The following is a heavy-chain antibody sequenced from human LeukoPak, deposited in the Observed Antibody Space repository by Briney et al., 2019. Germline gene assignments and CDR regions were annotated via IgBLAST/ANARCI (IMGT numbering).Heavy chain of an antibody. CDR3: AXXXGXXXXXXXY. J-gene: IGHJ4*02. CDR2: IIPIFGTA. Sequence: SVKVSCKASGGTFSSYAISWVRQATGQGLEWMGGIIPIFGTANYAQKFQGRVTITTDESTCTAYMELSSLRSEDPAVYYGAXXXGXXXXXXXYWGQGTLVTVS. CDR1: GGTFSSYA. V-gene: IGHV1-69*05.